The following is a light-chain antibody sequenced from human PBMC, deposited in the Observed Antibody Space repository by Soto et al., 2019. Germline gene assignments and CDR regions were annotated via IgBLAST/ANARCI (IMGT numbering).Light chain of an antibody. J-gene: IGKJ4*01. CDR1: QSISTW. V-gene: IGKV1-5*01. Sequence: DIQMTQSPSTLPASVGDRVTITCRANQSISTWLAWYQQKPGEAPKLLIYAASTLYGGVPSRFSGSGSGTDFALTITSLQAEDFATYYCQQLRMYPSTFGGGTKVDNK. CDR3: QQLRMYPST. CDR2: AAS.